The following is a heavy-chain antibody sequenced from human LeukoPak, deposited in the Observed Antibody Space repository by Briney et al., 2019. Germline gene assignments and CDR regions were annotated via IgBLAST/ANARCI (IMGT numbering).Heavy chain of an antibody. CDR3: ARGYCSSTSCYRLSWFDP. CDR1: GGTFSRYA. D-gene: IGHD2-2*02. J-gene: IGHJ5*02. CDR2: IIPIFGTA. V-gene: IGHV1-69*13. Sequence: GASVKVSCKASGGTFSRYAISWVRQAPGQGLEWVGGIIPIFGTANYAQKFQGRVTITADESTSTAYMELSRQRSEDTAVYYCARGYCSSTSCYRLSWFDPWGQGTLVTVSS.